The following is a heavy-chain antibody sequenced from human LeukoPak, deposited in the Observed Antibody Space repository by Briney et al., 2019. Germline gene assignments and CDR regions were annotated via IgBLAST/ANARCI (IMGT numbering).Heavy chain of an antibody. CDR3: ARDASFNYDFWSGYRGYNWFDP. CDR2: IYTSGST. Sequence: KTSETLSLTCTVSGGSISSYYWSWIRQPAGKGLEWIGHIYTSGSTNYNPSLKSRVTMSVDTSKNQFSLKLSSVTAADTAVYYCARDASFNYDFWSGYRGYNWFDPWGQGTLVTVSS. D-gene: IGHD3-3*01. J-gene: IGHJ5*02. V-gene: IGHV4-4*07. CDR1: GGSISSYY.